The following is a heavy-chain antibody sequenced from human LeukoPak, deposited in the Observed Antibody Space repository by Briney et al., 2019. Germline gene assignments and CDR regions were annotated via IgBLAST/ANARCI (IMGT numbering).Heavy chain of an antibody. CDR3: AKDSGWVVVVPAAIDY. Sequence: GGSLRLSCAASGFTFSSYGMHWVRQAPGKGLEWVAVISYDGSNKYDADSVKGRFTISRDNSKNTLYLQMNSMRAEDTAVYYCAKDSGWVVVVPAAIDYWGQGTLVTVSS. V-gene: IGHV3-30*18. D-gene: IGHD2-2*01. CDR1: GFTFSSYG. CDR2: ISYDGSNK. J-gene: IGHJ4*02.